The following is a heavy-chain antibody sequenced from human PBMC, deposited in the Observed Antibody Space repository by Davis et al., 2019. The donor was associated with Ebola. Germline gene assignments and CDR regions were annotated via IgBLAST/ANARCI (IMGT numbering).Heavy chain of an antibody. V-gene: IGHV4-61*08. D-gene: IGHD3-16*01. Sequence: MPSETLSLTCTVSGGSVSSGGHYWSWLRLSPGRGLEWVGYMSYSWNAKYNPSLKSRVTISIDPSKNQFSLKLTSMTAADTGVYFCSRDPSTLGLWDLWGQGTTVTVSS. J-gene: IGHJ3*01. CDR3: SRDPSTLGLWDL. CDR2: MSYSWNA. CDR1: GGSVSSGGHY.